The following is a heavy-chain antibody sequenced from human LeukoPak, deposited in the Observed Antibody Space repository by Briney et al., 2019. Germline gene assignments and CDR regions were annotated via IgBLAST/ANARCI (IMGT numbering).Heavy chain of an antibody. Sequence: SGGSLRLSCAASGFTFSSYWMSWVRQAPGKGLEWVANIKEEGSERHYVDSVKGRFTISRDNAKSSLYLQMNSLRAEDTAIYYCARLGSSGWSDYWGQGTLVTVSS. CDR3: ARLGSSGWSDY. D-gene: IGHD6-19*01. J-gene: IGHJ4*02. CDR1: GFTFSSYW. V-gene: IGHV3-7*01. CDR2: IKEEGSER.